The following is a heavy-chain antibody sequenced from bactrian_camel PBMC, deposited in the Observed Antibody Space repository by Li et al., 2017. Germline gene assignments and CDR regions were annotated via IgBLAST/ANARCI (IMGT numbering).Heavy chain of an antibody. CDR3: AADPQWWHLMANYNY. Sequence: HVQLVESGGGSVQPGGTVTLTCTVSGRSDCVGWFRQAPGKEREGVAAIHTERDDTWYADSVKGRFTISQDNAKNTVVLQMNNLKPEDTATYYCAADPQWWHLMANYNYWGQGTQVTVS. D-gene: IGHD7*01. CDR1: GRSDC. J-gene: IGHJ4*01. CDR2: IHTERDDT. V-gene: IGHV3S54*01.